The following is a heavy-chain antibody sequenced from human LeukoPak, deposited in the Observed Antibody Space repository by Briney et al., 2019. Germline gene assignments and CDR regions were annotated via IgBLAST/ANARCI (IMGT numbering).Heavy chain of an antibody. CDR2: IAYDGSRA. D-gene: IGHD1-14*01. CDR1: GFTFGGYG. J-gene: IGHJ4*02. V-gene: IGHV3-33*01. CDR3: TRYNNDHFDY. Sequence: GGSLRLSCAGSGFTFGGYGMHWFRQTPGKGLEWVAVIAYDGSRAFYADSVKGRFTISRDNSKNTMTVQMDDLRAEDTAVYYCTRYNNDHFDYWGQGTLVTVSS.